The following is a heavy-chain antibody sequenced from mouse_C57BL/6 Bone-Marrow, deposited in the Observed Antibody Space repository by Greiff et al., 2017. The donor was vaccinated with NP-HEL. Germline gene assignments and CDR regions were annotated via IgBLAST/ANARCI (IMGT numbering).Heavy chain of an antibody. V-gene: IGHV1-59*01. CDR2: IDPSDSYT. J-gene: IGHJ3*01. CDR3: APYSWFAY. Sequence: QVQLQQPGAELVRPGTSVKLSCKASGYTFTSYWMHWVKQRPGQGLEWIGVIDPSDSYTNYNQKFKGKATLTVDTSSSTAYMQLSSQTSEDSAVYYCAPYSWFAYWGQGTLVTVSA. CDR1: GYTFTSYW. D-gene: IGHD1-1*01.